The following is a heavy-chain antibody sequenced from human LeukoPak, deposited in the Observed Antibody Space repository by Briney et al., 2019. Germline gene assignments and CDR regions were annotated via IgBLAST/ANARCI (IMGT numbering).Heavy chain of an antibody. CDR1: EFIFSSYG. V-gene: IGHV3-23*01. CDR3: AKEVTPGALLYGPFDY. Sequence: PGGSLRLSCAASEFIFSSYGMSWVRQAPGKGLEWVSAISASGGGTYYADSVKGRFTISRDNSRNTGYLAMNSLRAEDTAIYYCAKEVTPGALLYGPFDYWGQGTLVTVSS. J-gene: IGHJ4*02. D-gene: IGHD4-23*01. CDR2: ISASGGGT.